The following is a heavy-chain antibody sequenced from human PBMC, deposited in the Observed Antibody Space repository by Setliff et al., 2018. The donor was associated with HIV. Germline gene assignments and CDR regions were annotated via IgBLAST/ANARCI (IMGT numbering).Heavy chain of an antibody. CDR3: ARHDGIAAPGTTVPFDY. CDR1: GYSFTRNW. V-gene: IGHV5-51*01. Sequence: PGESLKISCEASGYSFTRNWIGWVRQTPGKGLEWMGIICPGDSDTRYSPSFQGQVTISADKSISTAYLQWSSLKASDTAMYYCARHDGIAAPGTTVPFDYWGQGTQVTVSS. J-gene: IGHJ4*02. CDR2: ICPGDSDT. D-gene: IGHD6-13*01.